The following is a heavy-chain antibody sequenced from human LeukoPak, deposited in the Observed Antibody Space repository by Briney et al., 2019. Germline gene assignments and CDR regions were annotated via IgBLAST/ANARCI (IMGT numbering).Heavy chain of an antibody. CDR3: AREVAVAADPFNYYYYYYMDV. Sequence: PGGSLRLSCAASGFTVSSNYMSWVRQAPGKGLEWVSVIYSGGSTYYADSVKGRFTISRDNSKNTLYLQMNSLRAEDTAVYYCAREVAVAADPFNYYYYYYMDVWGKGTTVTISS. J-gene: IGHJ6*03. CDR2: IYSGGST. D-gene: IGHD6-19*01. CDR1: GFTVSSNY. V-gene: IGHV3-53*01.